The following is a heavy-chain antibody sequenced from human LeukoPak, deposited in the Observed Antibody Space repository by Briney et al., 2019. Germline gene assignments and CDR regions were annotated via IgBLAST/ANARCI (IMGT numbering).Heavy chain of an antibody. CDR2: LTHIGGNT. CDR1: GFTFSSYA. J-gene: IGHJ4*02. Sequence: GGSLRLSCAASGFTFSSYAMSWVRQAPGKRLEWVSALTHIGGNTYYTDSVRGRFTVSRDNSKNTLYLQMNSLRAEDTAIYYCAKKTGHNSGWYWDYWGLGTLVTVSS. D-gene: IGHD6-19*01. V-gene: IGHV3-23*01. CDR3: AKKTGHNSGWYWDY.